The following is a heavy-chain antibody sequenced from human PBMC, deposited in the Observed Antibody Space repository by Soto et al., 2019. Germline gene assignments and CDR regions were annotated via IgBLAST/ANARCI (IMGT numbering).Heavy chain of an antibody. CDR3: AKGPHTNVGWPYYFES. V-gene: IGHV3-48*02. J-gene: IGHJ4*02. CDR2: SSPRGDTI. D-gene: IGHD6-19*01. Sequence: TGGSLRLSCVASGFSLANYPMNWVRQTPGKGLEWISYSSPRGDTIYYADSVEGRFTISRDNARNSLSLHMSSLRDEDSALYYCAKGPHTNVGWPYYFESWGQGVPVTSPQ. CDR1: GFSLANYP.